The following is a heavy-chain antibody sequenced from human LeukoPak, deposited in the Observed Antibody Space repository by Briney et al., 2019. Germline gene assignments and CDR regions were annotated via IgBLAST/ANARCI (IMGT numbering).Heavy chain of an antibody. CDR1: GFPFDDYA. J-gene: IGHJ4*02. Sequence: GGSLRLSCAASGFPFDDYAMHWVRHAPGKGLEWVSLISWDGGSSYYADSVKGRFTISRDNSKNSLYLQMNSLRAQDTALYYCAKDSKAVTGTGNIDYWGQGTLVTVSS. CDR3: AKDSKAVTGTGNIDY. V-gene: IGHV3-43D*03. CDR2: ISWDGGSS. D-gene: IGHD6-19*01.